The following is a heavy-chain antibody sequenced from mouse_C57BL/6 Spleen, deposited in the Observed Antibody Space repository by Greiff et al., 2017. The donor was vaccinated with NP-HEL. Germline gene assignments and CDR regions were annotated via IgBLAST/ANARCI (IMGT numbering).Heavy chain of an antibody. CDR2: IYPGSGST. CDR1: GYTFTSYW. CDR3: AGFDDYAGACFAY. J-gene: IGHJ3*01. V-gene: IGHV1-55*01. D-gene: IGHD2-4*01. Sequence: QVQLQQPGAELVKPGASVKMSCKASGYTFTSYWITWVKQRPGQGLEWIGDIYPGSGSTNYNEKFKSKATLTVDTSSSTAYMQLSSLTSEDSVVYDCAGFDDYAGACFAYWGQGTLVTVSA.